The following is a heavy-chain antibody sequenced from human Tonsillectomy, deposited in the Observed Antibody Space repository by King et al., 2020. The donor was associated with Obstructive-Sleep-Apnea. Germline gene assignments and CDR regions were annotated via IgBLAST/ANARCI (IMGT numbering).Heavy chain of an antibody. Sequence: TLKESGPTLVRPTQTLTLTCTFSGFSLSTSGVGVGWIRQPPGKALEWLALIYWDDVKRYSPSLKSRLTITRDTSKNQMFLTMTNMDPVDTATYYCAHRPPLAYYFDYWGQGTLVTVSS. CDR3: AHRPPLAYYFDY. CDR1: GFSLSTSGVG. CDR2: IYWDDVK. V-gene: IGHV2-5*02. J-gene: IGHJ4*02.